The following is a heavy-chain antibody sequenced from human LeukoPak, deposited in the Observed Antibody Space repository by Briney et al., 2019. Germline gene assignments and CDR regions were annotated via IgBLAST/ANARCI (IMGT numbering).Heavy chain of an antibody. CDR1: GGSTSNYY. D-gene: IGHD3-10*01. J-gene: IGHJ5*01. Sequence: SETLSLTCTVSGGSTSNYYWSWIRQPPGKGLEWIGYIHYSGSTNYNPSLKSRVTISVDTSKNQFSLKLNSVTAADTAVYYCARNLHYFGSEGYNWFDFWGQGKLVTVSS. V-gene: IGHV4-59*01. CDR2: IHYSGST. CDR3: ARNLHYFGSEGYNWFDF.